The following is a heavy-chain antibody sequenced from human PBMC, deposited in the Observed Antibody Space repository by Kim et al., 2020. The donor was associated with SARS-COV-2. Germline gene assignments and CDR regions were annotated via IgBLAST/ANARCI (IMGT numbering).Heavy chain of an antibody. D-gene: IGHD2-21*01. Sequence: QKFQGRVTMTRDTSTSTVYMELGSLRSEDTAVYYCARDVEHIVGSGAFDIWGQGTMVTVSS. CDR3: ARDVEHIVGSGAFDI. J-gene: IGHJ3*02. V-gene: IGHV1-46*01.